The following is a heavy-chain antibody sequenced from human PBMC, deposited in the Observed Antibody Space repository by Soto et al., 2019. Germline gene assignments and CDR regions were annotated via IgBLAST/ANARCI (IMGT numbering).Heavy chain of an antibody. Sequence: QVQLVESGGGVVQPGRSLRLSCAVSGFTFSSYGMHWVRQAPGKGLEWVAVIWYDGSNKYYADSVKSRFTNSRHNSKNTLYVQLHSMRAEDTAVYYCPKETGGPLYGMDVWSHGTTVTVSS. D-gene: IGHD7-27*01. J-gene: IGHJ6*02. CDR3: PKETGGPLYGMDV. CDR2: IWYDGSNK. CDR1: GFTFSSYG. V-gene: IGHV3-33*06.